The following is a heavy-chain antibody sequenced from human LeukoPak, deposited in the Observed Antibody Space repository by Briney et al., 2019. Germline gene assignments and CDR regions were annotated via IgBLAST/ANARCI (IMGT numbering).Heavy chain of an antibody. Sequence: GGSLRLSCAGSGFIFTPYNFHWVRQAPGKGLEWVALIFFDGNYEFYSDSVKGRVTMSRDNSKMTVYLQLSSLRVEATAVYYCARDEKGYGNVDARVPAYWGPGTQVIVSA. D-gene: IGHD3-16*01. CDR3: ARDEKGYGNVDARVPAY. CDR2: IFFDGNYE. V-gene: IGHV3-30*04. J-gene: IGHJ4*02. CDR1: GFIFTPYN.